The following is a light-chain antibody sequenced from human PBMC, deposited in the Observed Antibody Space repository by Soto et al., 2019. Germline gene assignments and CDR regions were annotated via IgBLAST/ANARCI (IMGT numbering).Light chain of an antibody. CDR3: QAWDTSSVL. Sequence: SYELTQPPSVSVSPGQTASITCSGDELGDKYACWYQQKPGQSPILVIYQDNKRPSGIPERFSGSNSGNTATLTISGTQAVDEADYYCQAWDTSSVLFGGGTKVTVL. J-gene: IGLJ2*01. CDR2: QDN. V-gene: IGLV3-1*01. CDR1: ELGDKY.